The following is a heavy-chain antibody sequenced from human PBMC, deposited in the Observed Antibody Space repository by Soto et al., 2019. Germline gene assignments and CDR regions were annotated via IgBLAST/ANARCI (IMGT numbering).Heavy chain of an antibody. D-gene: IGHD3-16*02. Sequence: ASVKVSCKASGCTFTSYGISWVRQAPGQGLEWMGWISAYNGNTNYAQKLQGRVTMTTDTSTSTAYMELRSLRSDDTAVYYCASGVTFGGVIVNLDYWGQGTLVTVSS. J-gene: IGHJ4*02. CDR3: ASGVTFGGVIVNLDY. CDR2: ISAYNGNT. CDR1: GCTFTSYG. V-gene: IGHV1-18*01.